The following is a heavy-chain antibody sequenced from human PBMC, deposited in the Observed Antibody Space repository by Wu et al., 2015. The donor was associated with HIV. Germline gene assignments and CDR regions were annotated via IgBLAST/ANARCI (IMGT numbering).Heavy chain of an antibody. V-gene: IGHV1-46*03. CDR3: ANRNRIGNMEAFDI. CDR1: GYTFTTYY. D-gene: IGHD1-1*01. Sequence: QVHLVQSGAEVKKPGSSVKVSCKASGYTFTTYYIHWVRQAPGQGPEWMGVINPSENRVSYAQRFQGRVTMTRDTSTSTVYMELSSLRSEDTAVYFCANRNRIGNMEAFDIWGQGTKVIVSS. CDR2: INPSENRV. J-gene: IGHJ3*02.